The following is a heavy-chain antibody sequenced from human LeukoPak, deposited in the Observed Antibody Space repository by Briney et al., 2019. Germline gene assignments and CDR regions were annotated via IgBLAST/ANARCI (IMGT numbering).Heavy chain of an antibody. CDR2: IIPILGIA. CDR3: ARCSWFGETKDYYYGMDV. D-gene: IGHD3-10*01. V-gene: IGHV1-69*04. CDR1: GGTFSSYA. J-gene: IGHJ6*02. Sequence: GASVTVSCKASGGTFSSYAISWVRQAPGQGLEWMGRIIPILGIANYAQKFQGRVTITADKSTSTAYMELSSLRSEDTAVYYCARCSWFGETKDYYYGMDVWGQGTTVTVSS.